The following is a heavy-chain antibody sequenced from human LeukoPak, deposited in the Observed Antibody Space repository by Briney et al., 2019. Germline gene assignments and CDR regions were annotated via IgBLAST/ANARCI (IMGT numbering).Heavy chain of an antibody. V-gene: IGHV3-30*03. J-gene: IGHJ4*02. CDR3: NITGIRGNSGDDYDD. CDR2: LSSDGNDK. CDR1: GVTFSSNG. Sequence: GVTLSFSCSASGVTFSSNGMHWVRQAQGQGLEGVALLSSDGNDKLCRDPVKGRFTISRDDSKSTLYLQMHSLRAAATAVYYRNITGIRGNSGDDYDDSGQGTLGTDSS. D-gene: IGHD5-12*01.